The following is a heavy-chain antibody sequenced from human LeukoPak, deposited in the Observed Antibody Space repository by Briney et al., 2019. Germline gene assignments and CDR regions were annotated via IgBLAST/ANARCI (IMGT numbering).Heavy chain of an antibody. CDR2: ISSSGSTI. CDR1: GFTFSSYE. D-gene: IGHD4-11*01. Sequence: PGGSLRLSSAASGFTFSSYEMNWVRQAPGKGLEWVSYISSSGSTIYYADSVKGRFTISRDNAKNSLYLQMNSLRAEDTAVYYCARGNSNYGYVLDIWGQGTMVTVSS. V-gene: IGHV3-48*03. CDR3: ARGNSNYGYVLDI. J-gene: IGHJ3*02.